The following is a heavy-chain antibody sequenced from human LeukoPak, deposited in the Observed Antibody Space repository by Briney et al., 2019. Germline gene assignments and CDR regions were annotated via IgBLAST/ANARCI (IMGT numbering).Heavy chain of an antibody. D-gene: IGHD6-19*01. Sequence: GASVKVSCKVSGYTLTELSMHWVRQAPGKGLEWMGGSDPEDGETIYAQKFQGRVTMTEDTSTDTAYMELSSLRSEDTAVYYCAKSLTVAGYYYGMDVWGQGTTVTVSS. CDR1: GYTLTELS. CDR3: AKSLTVAGYYYGMDV. J-gene: IGHJ6*02. CDR2: SDPEDGET. V-gene: IGHV1-24*01.